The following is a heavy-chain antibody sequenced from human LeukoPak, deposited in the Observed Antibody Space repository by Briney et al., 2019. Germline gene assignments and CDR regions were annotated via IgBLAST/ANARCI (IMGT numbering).Heavy chain of an antibody. CDR2: ISNDGSNK. CDR3: ARDGGVVVTVGIQYYFDY. CDR1: GFTFSSYA. V-gene: IGHV3-30-3*01. J-gene: IGHJ4*02. D-gene: IGHD3-22*01. Sequence: GGSLRLSCAASGFTFSSYAMHWVRQAPGKGLEWVAVISNDGSNKYYADSVEGRFTISRDNSKNTLYLQMNSLRAEDTAVYYCARDGGVVVTVGIQYYFDYWGQGTLVTVSS.